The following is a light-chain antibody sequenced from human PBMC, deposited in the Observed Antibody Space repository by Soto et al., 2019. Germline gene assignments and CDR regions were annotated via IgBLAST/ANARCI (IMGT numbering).Light chain of an antibody. V-gene: IGKV1-39*01. J-gene: IGKJ2*01. CDR1: RTIIGY. CDR3: QQSYSTGYT. CDR2: AAS. Sequence: DIQMTQSPSSLSASVGDRVTITCRASRTIIGYLNWYQLKPGKAPKLLICAASSLPSGVPSRFSGSGSGTDFTLNISGLQREDFATYYCQQSYSTGYTFGQGTKVEIK.